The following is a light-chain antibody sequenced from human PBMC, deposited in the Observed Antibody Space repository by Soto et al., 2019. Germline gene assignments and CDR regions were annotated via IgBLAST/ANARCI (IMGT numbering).Light chain of an antibody. J-gene: IGKJ4*01. CDR2: DAS. CDR1: QSVSSY. CDR3: QQRSNWPLT. Sequence: ETLLTQSPATLSLYPGERATLSCRASQSVSSYLAWYQQKPGQAPRLLISDASNRATGIPARFSGSGSGTDFTLTISSLEPEDFAVYYCQQRSNWPLTFGGGTKVEIK. V-gene: IGKV3-11*01.